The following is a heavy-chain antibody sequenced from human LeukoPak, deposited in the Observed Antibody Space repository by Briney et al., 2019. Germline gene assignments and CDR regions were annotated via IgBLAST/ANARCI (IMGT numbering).Heavy chain of an antibody. Sequence: GGSLRLSCAASGFNFDIYWMSWVRQAPGKGLEWVANIKQDGSDNYHVDSVRGRFTISRDNGNNILYLQMNSLRAEDTAVYYCAKDVPTAYFDYWGQGTLVTVSS. V-gene: IGHV3-7*01. J-gene: IGHJ4*02. CDR2: IKQDGSDN. D-gene: IGHD2-2*01. CDR3: AKDVPTAYFDY. CDR1: GFNFDIYW.